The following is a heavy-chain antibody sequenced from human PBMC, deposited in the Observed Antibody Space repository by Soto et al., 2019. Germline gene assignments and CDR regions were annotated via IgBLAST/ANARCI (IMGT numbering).Heavy chain of an antibody. Sequence: EVQLVESGGGLIQPGGSLRLSCAVSGFTVSNNYMSWVRQAPGKGLEGVSVIYSGGYTAYGDSVKGRFTISRDNSKNTLTSQRNSRGPADTAVFSWATHPGGGGYWGQGTLVTVSS. CDR1: GFTVSNNY. CDR3: ATHPGGGGY. V-gene: IGHV3-53*01. J-gene: IGHJ4*02. D-gene: IGHD3-10*01. CDR2: IYSGGYT.